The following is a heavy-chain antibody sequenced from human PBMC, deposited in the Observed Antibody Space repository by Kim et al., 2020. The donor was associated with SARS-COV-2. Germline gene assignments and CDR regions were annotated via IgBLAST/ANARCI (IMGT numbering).Heavy chain of an antibody. D-gene: IGHD2-2*01. CDR1: GYTFTSYA. CDR2: INAGNGNT. J-gene: IGHJ6*02. CDR3: ARDKGYCSSTSCPYYYYYYGMDV. V-gene: IGHV1-3*01. Sequence: ASVKVSCKASGYTFTSYAMHWVRQAPGQRLEWMGWINAGNGNTKYSQKFQGRVTITRDTSASTAYMELSSLRSEDTAVYYCARDKGYCSSTSCPYYYYYYGMDVWGQGTTVTVSS.